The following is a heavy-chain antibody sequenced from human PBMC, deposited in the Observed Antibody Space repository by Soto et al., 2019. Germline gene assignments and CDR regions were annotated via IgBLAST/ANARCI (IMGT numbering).Heavy chain of an antibody. V-gene: IGHV1-18*01. CDR2: ISPYNGDT. Sequence: ASVKVSCKASGYTFINYGISWVRQAPGQGLEWMGWISPYNGDTNFAQNLQGRVTMTTDTSTSTAYMELRSLTSDDTAVYYCARSIYYDSSVSDFDYWGQGTRVTVSS. J-gene: IGHJ4*02. D-gene: IGHD3-22*01. CDR1: GYTFINYG. CDR3: ARSIYYDSSVSDFDY.